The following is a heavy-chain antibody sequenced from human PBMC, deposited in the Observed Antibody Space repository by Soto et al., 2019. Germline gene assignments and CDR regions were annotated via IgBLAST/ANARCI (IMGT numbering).Heavy chain of an antibody. J-gene: IGHJ4*02. V-gene: IGHV3-9*01. CDR1: GFTFDDYA. CDR2: ISWNSGSI. D-gene: IGHD4-17*01. CDR3: AKDRFKFYGDYGYFDY. Sequence: GGSLRLSCAASGFTFDDYAMHWVRQAPGKGLEWVSGISWNSGSIGYADSVKGRFTISRDNAKNSLYLQMNSLRAEDTALYYCAKDRFKFYGDYGYFDYWGQGTLVTVSS.